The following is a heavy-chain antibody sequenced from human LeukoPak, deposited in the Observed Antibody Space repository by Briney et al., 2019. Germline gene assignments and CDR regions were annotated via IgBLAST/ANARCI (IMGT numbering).Heavy chain of an antibody. CDR1: GFTFSSYG. CDR2: IRSVGSNK. J-gene: IGHJ4*02. V-gene: IGHV3-30*02. Sequence: GGSLRLSCAASGFTFSSYGMHWVRQAPGKGLEWVAFIRSVGSNKYYADSVKGRFTISRDNSKNTLYLQMNSLRAEDTAVYYCAKDRDTWYYYGSGSSSKPDYWGQGTLVTVSS. D-gene: IGHD3-10*01. CDR3: AKDRDTWYYYGSGSSSKPDY.